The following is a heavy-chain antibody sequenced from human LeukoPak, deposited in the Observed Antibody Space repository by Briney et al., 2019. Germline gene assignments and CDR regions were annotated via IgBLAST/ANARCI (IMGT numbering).Heavy chain of an antibody. CDR3: ARLEMANDAFDI. J-gene: IGHJ3*02. CDR2: IYYSGST. V-gene: IGHV4-39*01. CDR1: GGSISSSSYY. D-gene: IGHD5-24*01. Sequence: PSETLSLTCTVSGGSISSSSYYWGWIRQPPGKGLEWIGSIYYSGSTYYNPSLKSRVTISVDRSKNQFSLKLSSVTAADTAVYYCARLEMANDAFDIWGQGTMVTVSS.